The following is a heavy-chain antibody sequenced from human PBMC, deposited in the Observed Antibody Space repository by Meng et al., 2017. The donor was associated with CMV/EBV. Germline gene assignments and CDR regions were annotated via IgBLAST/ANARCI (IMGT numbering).Heavy chain of an antibody. J-gene: IGHJ5*02. CDR1: GGSFSGYS. V-gene: IGHV4-34*01. CDR2: INHSGST. Sequence: VQLQQGGAGLLTPSESLSLTCAVYGGSFSGYSWSWIRQPPGKGLEWIAEINHSGSTNYNPSLKSRFTISVDTSKNQFSLKLSSVTAADTAVYYCARGGNWFDPWGQGTLVTVSS. CDR3: ARGGNWFDP.